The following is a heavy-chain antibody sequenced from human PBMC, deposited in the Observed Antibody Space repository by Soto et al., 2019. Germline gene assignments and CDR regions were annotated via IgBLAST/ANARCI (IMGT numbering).Heavy chain of an antibody. D-gene: IGHD2-15*01. Sequence: PSETLSLTCTVSGGSISSSSYYWGWIRQPPGKGLEWIGSIYYSGSTYYNPSLKSRATISVDTSKNQFSLKLSSVTAADTAVYYCARHAHYCSGGSCYSAGYLSWFDPWGQGTLVTVSS. CDR3: ARHAHYCSGGSCYSAGYLSWFDP. CDR1: GGSISSSSYY. CDR2: IYYSGST. J-gene: IGHJ5*02. V-gene: IGHV4-39*01.